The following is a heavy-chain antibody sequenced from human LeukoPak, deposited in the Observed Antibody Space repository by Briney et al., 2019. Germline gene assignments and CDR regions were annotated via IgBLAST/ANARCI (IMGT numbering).Heavy chain of an antibody. D-gene: IGHD2-2*01. CDR2: IYYSGST. CDR1: GGSFSGYY. J-gene: IGHJ3*02. CDR3: ARGYCSSTSCYAFDI. Sequence: PSETLSLTCAVYGGSFSGYYWSWIRQPPGKGLEWIGYIYYSGSTNYNPSLKSRVTISVDTSKNQFSLKLSSVTAADTAVYYCARGYCSSTSCYAFDIWGQGTMVTVSS. V-gene: IGHV4-59*08.